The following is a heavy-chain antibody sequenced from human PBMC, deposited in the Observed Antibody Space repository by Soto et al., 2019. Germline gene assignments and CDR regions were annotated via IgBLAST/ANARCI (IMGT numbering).Heavy chain of an antibody. J-gene: IGHJ4*02. Sequence: SETLSLTCAVSGGSISGGGFSWSWIRQPPGKGLEWVGYILHTGGTQYNPSLKSRVSMSVDKSKNQFSLHLTSVTAADTAVYYCARLQFGEGFDYWGQGALVTVSS. CDR1: GGSISGGGFS. D-gene: IGHD3-10*01. CDR3: ARLQFGEGFDY. CDR2: ILHTGGT. V-gene: IGHV4-30-2*01.